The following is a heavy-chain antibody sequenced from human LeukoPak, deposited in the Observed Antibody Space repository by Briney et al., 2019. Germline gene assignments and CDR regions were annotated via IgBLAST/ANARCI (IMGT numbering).Heavy chain of an antibody. V-gene: IGHV1-18*01. CDR2: ISAYNGNT. CDR1: GYTFTSYG. Sequence: ASVKVSCKASGYTFTSYGISWVRQAPGQGLEWMGWISAYNGNTNYAQKFQGRVTITRDTSASTAYMELSSLRSEDTAVYYCARVVLYCSSTSCSLDFWGQGTLVTVSS. D-gene: IGHD2-2*01. CDR3: ARVVLYCSSTSCSLDF. J-gene: IGHJ4*02.